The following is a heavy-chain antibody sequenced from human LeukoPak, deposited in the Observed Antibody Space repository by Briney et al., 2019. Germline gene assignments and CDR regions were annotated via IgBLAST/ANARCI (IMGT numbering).Heavy chain of an antibody. Sequence: GRSLRLSCAASGFTFSSYGMHWVRQAPGKGLEWVAVISYDGSNKYYADSVKGRFTISRDNSKNTLYLQMNSLRAEDTAVYYCATLWFGELLKFYYYYYMDVWGKGTTVTISS. CDR1: GFTFSSYG. CDR2: ISYDGSNK. CDR3: ATLWFGELLKFYYYYYMDV. D-gene: IGHD3-10*01. V-gene: IGHV3-30*03. J-gene: IGHJ6*03.